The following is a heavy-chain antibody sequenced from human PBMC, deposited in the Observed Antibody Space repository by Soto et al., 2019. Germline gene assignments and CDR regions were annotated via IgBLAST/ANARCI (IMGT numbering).Heavy chain of an antibody. J-gene: IGHJ4*02. CDR3: ARDGNFVLRGYSFGFDF. D-gene: IGHD5-18*01. CDR2: MNVDTGGT. Sequence: GASVEVSLEASGWRFSTFYIHWVRQAPGQGLEWMGRMNVDTGGTTYAQKFQGRVTMTRDTSISTAYMEVTNVKSDDTAIYYCARDGNFVLRGYSFGFDFWGQGTRVTVSS. CDR1: GWRFSTFY. V-gene: IGHV1-2*06.